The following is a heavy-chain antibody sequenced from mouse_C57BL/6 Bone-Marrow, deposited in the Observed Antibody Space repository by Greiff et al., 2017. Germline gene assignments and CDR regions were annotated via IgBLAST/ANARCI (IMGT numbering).Heavy chain of an antibody. CDR2: ISRGGSYT. Sequence: EVHLVESGGDLVKPGGSLKLSCAASGFTFSSYGMSWVRQTPDKRLEWVATISRGGSYTYYPDSVKGRYTISRDNAKNTLYLQMSSLKSEDTAMYYCARWGNYDGSRGRYCDVWGTGTTVTVSS. CDR3: ARWGNYDGSRGRYCDV. V-gene: IGHV5-6*01. J-gene: IGHJ1*03. CDR1: GFTFSSYG. D-gene: IGHD1-1*01.